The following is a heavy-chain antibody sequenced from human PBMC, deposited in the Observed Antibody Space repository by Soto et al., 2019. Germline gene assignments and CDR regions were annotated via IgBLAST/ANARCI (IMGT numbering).Heavy chain of an antibody. CDR1: GGSISSSSYY. CDR3: ARRRVEYSSGWYTDY. CDR2: IYYSGST. J-gene: IGHJ4*02. D-gene: IGHD6-19*01. Sequence: QLQLQESGPGLVKPSETLSLTCTVSGGSISSSSYYWGWIRQPPGKGLEWIGSIYYSGSTYYNPSLKSRVTISVDTSKNQFSLKLSSVTAADTAVYYCARRRVEYSSGWYTDYWGQGTLVTVSS. V-gene: IGHV4-39*01.